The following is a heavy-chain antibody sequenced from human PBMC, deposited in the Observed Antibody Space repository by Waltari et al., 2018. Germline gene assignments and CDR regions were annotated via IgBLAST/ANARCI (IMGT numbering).Heavy chain of an antibody. Sequence: QLVESGGGLERPGGSLRLSCAASGFTFSTYVMNWVRQAPGKGMELVSVISDGGAFTYYADSVNGRFTISRDNSKNTLFRQMNSLRAEDTAVYYCAKRGGGQQGYFDFWGRGTLVTVSS. CDR3: AKRGGGQQGYFDF. V-gene: IGHV3-23*04. CDR2: ISDGGAFT. J-gene: IGHJ4*02. D-gene: IGHD3-16*01. CDR1: GFTFSTYV.